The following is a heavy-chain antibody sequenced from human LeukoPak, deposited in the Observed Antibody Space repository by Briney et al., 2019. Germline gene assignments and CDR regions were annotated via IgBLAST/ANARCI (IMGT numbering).Heavy chain of an antibody. Sequence: AASVKVSCKASGYSFSSYGISWVRQAPGQGLEWMGLISAYNDNTKFAQNFQGRVTMTTDTPTSTAYMELRSLRSDDTAVYYCARDSPEDFYDSSGYYDFDIWGQGTMVTVSS. D-gene: IGHD3-22*01. CDR3: ARDSPEDFYDSSGYYDFDI. CDR2: ISAYNDNT. V-gene: IGHV1-18*01. CDR1: GYSFSSYG. J-gene: IGHJ3*02.